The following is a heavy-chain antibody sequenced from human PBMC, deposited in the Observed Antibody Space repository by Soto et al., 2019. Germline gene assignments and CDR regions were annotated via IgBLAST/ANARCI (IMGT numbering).Heavy chain of an antibody. V-gene: IGHV3-30*18. CDR1: GFTFSSYG. Sequence: HVQLVESGGGVVQPGRSLRLSCAASGFTFSSYGMHWVRQAPGKGLEWVTVISYDGKVAYYADSVKGRFTISRDNSKNTLYVEMNSLRTEDTAMYYCAKEGPITNWYFDYWGQGTLVTVSS. D-gene: IGHD1-1*01. CDR3: AKEGPITNWYFDY. CDR2: ISYDGKVA. J-gene: IGHJ4*02.